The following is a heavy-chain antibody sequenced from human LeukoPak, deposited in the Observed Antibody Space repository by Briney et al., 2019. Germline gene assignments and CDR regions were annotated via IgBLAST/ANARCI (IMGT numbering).Heavy chain of an antibody. CDR1: GYTFTSYG. D-gene: IGHD6-13*01. CDR3: ARVEGIAAAGTSFDY. J-gene: IGHJ4*02. CDR2: ISAYNGNT. Sequence: RASVKVSCKASGYTFTSYGISWVRQAPGRGLEWMGWISAYNGNTNYAQKLQGRVTMTTDTSTSTAYMELRSLRSDDTAVYYCARVEGIAAAGTSFDYWGQGTLVTVSS. V-gene: IGHV1-18*01.